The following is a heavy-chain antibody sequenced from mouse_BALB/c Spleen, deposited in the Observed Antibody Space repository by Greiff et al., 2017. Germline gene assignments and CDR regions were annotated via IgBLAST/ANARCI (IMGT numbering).Heavy chain of an antibody. V-gene: IGHV1-67*01. Sequence: VQLVESGPELVRPGESVKISCKGSGYTFTDYAMHWVKQSHAKSLEWIGVISIYYDNTNYNQKFKGKATMTVDKSSSTAYMELARLTSEDSAIYYCARGERSFAYWGQGTLVTVSA. CDR2: ISIYYDNT. D-gene: IGHD1-1*01. CDR3: ARGERSFAY. J-gene: IGHJ3*01. CDR1: GYTFTDYA.